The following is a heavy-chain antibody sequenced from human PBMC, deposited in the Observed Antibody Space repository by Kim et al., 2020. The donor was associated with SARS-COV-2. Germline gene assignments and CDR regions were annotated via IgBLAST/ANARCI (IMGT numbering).Heavy chain of an antibody. CDR1: GYSFTTFV. V-gene: IGHV7-4-1*02. Sequence: ASVKVSCKASGYSFTTFVVNWVRQAPGQGLEYMGWINTETGNSMYAQDFRGRFVFSLDTSVSTAYLQISSLKAEDTAVYYCARTHQSDYWGQGTLVTVSS. CDR3: ARTHQSDY. J-gene: IGHJ4*02. CDR2: INTETGNS.